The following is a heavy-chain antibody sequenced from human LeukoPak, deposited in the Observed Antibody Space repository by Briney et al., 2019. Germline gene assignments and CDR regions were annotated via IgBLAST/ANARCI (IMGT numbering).Heavy chain of an antibody. CDR1: GFTFSSYA. J-gene: IGHJ4*02. V-gene: IGHV3-30-3*01. Sequence: GGSLRLSCTASGFTFSSYALHWVRQAPGKGLEWVATISYDISKTFYGDSVKGRFTISRDNSKKTPYLQMDSLRPDDTAVYYCARDVTFGGDIWGQGTLVTVSS. D-gene: IGHD3-16*01. CDR2: ISYDISKT. CDR3: ARDVTFGGDI.